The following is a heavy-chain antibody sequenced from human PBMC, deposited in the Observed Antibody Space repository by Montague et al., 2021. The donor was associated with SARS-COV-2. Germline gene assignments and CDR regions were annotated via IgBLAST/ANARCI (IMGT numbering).Heavy chain of an antibody. CDR3: ARDSVDGLDY. CDR2: IGAGGDT. V-gene: IGHV3-13*01. D-gene: IGHD5-24*01. Sequence: SLRLSCAASGFTFSRRDMHWIRQATGKGLEWVSGIGAGGDTYYAASVKGRSSISRENDKNFLYLQINSLRAGDTAVYYCARDSVDGLDYWGQGILVTVSS. J-gene: IGHJ4*02. CDR1: GFTFSRRD.